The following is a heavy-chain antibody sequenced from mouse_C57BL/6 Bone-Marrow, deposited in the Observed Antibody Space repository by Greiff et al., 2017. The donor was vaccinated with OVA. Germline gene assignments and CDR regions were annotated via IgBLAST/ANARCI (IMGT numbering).Heavy chain of an antibody. CDR1: GYTFTSYW. V-gene: IGHV1-59*01. D-gene: IGHD1-1*01. CDR2: IDPSDSYT. J-gene: IGHJ1*03. CDR3: ARWDPFYYYYWYFDV. Sequence: QVQLKQPGAELVRPGTSVKLSCKASGYTFTSYWMHWVKQRPGQGLEWIGVIDPSDSYTNYNQKFKGKATLTVDTSSSTAYMQLSSLTSEDSAVYYCARWDPFYYYYWYFDVWGTGTTVTVSS.